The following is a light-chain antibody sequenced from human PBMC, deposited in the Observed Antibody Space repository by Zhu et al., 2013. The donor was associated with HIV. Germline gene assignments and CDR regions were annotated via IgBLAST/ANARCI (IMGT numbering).Light chain of an antibody. CDR2: DVS. V-gene: IGLV2-23*02. CDR1: SSDVGTYNL. Sequence: QSALTQPASVSGSPGQSITISCTGTSSDVGTYNLVSWYQQHPDKAPKLLIYDVSTRPSGISDRFSGSKSGNTASLTISGLQAEDEADYYCSSYAGSNNFYVFGTGTKVTVL. J-gene: IGLJ1*01. CDR3: SSYAGSNNFYV.